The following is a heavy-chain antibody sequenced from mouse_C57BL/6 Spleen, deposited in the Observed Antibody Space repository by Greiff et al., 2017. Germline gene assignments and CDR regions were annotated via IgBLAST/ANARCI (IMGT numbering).Heavy chain of an antibody. V-gene: IGHV1-69*01. CDR3: ARSRLEDAMDY. CDR1: GYTFTSYW. Sequence: QVQLQQSGAELVMPGASVKLSCKSSGYTFTSYWMHWVKQRPGQGLEWIGEIDPSDSYTNYNQKFKGKSTLTVDKSSSTAYMQISSLTSEDSAVYYCARSRLEDAMDYWGQGTSVTVSS. J-gene: IGHJ4*01. CDR2: IDPSDSYT. D-gene: IGHD3-2*02.